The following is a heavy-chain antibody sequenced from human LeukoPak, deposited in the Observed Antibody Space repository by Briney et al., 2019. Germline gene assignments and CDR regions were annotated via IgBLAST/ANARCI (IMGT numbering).Heavy chain of an antibody. CDR2: IKEDGTEK. J-gene: IGHJ5*02. Sequence: GGSLRLSCAASGFTFSSYWMTWVRQAPGKGLEWVANIKEDGTEKYYVDSVKGRFTISRDNAKNSLYLQMDSLRAEDTAVYYCANAPSYYYDSSGPNNWFDPWGQGTLVTVSS. CDR1: GFTFSSYW. CDR3: ANAPSYYYDSSGPNNWFDP. D-gene: IGHD3-22*01. V-gene: IGHV3-7*03.